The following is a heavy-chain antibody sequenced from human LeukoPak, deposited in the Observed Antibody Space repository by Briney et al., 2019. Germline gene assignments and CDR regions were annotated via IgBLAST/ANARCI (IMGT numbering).Heavy chain of an antibody. V-gene: IGHV3-30*18. D-gene: IGHD3-22*01. CDR1: GFTFSSYG. Sequence: GGSLRLSCAASGFTFSSYGMHWVHQAPGKGLEWVAVISYDGSNKYYADSVKGRFTISRDNSKNTLYLQMNSLRAEDTAVYYCAKLSITMIVVVIDLDAFDIWGQGTIVTVSS. J-gene: IGHJ3*02. CDR3: AKLSITMIVVVIDLDAFDI. CDR2: ISYDGSNK.